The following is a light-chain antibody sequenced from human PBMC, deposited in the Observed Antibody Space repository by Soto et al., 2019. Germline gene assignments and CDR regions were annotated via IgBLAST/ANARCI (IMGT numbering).Light chain of an antibody. Sequence: QTVVTQEPSFSVSPGGTVILTCGLTSGSVSTSYCPSWYQQSPGLAPRTLIYNTTTRSSGVPDRFSGSILGNKAALTITGAPSDDESDYLCALYVGSGTVVFGGGTKVTVL. CDR2: NTT. CDR1: SGSVSTSYC. CDR3: ALYVGSGTVV. V-gene: IGLV8-61*01. J-gene: IGLJ2*01.